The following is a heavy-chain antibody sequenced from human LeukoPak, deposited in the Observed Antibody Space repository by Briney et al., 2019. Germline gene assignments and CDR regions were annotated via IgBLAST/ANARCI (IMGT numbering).Heavy chain of an antibody. CDR2: INPNSGGT. D-gene: IGHD2-2*01. J-gene: IGHJ4*02. Sequence: ASVKVSCKASGYTFTGYYMHWVRQAPGQGLEWMGWINPNSGGTNYAQKFQGRVTMTRDTSISTAYMELSRLRSDDTAVYYCARYDIVVVPAASEYYFDYWGQGTLVTVSS. CDR3: ARYDIVVVPAASEYYFDY. V-gene: IGHV1-2*02. CDR1: GYTFTGYY.